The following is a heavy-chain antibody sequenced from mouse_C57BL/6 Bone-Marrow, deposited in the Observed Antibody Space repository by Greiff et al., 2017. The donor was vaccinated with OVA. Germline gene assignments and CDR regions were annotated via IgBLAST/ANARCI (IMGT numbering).Heavy chain of an antibody. J-gene: IGHJ2*01. CDR1: GYTFTDYY. Sequence: VQLQQSGPELVKPGASVKISCKASGYTFTDYYMNWVKQSHGKSLEWIGDINPNNGGTSYNQKFKGKATLTVDKSSSTAYMELRSLTSDDSAVYYCARTFYYFDYWGQGTTLTVSS. CDR3: ARTFYYFDY. V-gene: IGHV1-26*01. CDR2: INPNNGGT.